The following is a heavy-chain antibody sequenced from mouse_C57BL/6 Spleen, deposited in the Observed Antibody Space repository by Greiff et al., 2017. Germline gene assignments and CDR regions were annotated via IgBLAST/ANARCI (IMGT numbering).Heavy chain of an antibody. V-gene: IGHV1-20*01. D-gene: IGHD1-1*02. CDR3: AKGYGDYAMDY. CDR1: GYSFTGYF. Sequence: EVMLVESGPELVKPGDSVKISCKASGYSFTGYFMNWVMQSHGKSLEWIGRINPYNGDTFYNQKFKGKATLTVDKSSSTAHMELRSLTSEDSAVYYCAKGYGDYAMDYWGQGTSVTVSS. J-gene: IGHJ4*01. CDR2: INPYNGDT.